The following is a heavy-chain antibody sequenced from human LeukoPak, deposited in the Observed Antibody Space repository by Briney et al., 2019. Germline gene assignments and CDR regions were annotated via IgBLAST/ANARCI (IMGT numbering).Heavy chain of an antibody. CDR1: GGSISSYY. Sequence: SETLSLTCTVSGGSISSYYWSWIRQPPGKGLEWIGYIYYSGSTNYNPSLKSRVTISVDTSKNQFSLKLSSVTAADTAVYYCARCVTTRYYYYGMDVWGQGTTVTVSS. V-gene: IGHV4-59*01. CDR3: ARCVTTRYYYYGMDV. D-gene: IGHD1-1*01. CDR2: IYYSGST. J-gene: IGHJ6*02.